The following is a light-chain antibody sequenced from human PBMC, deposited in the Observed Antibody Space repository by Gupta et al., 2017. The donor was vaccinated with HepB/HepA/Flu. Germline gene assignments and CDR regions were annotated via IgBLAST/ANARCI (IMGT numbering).Light chain of an antibody. CDR3: QQYNNWPPLT. CDR1: QSVSRN. Sequence: IVMTQSPATLSVSPGERATLSCRASQSVSRNLAWYQQNPGQAPRLLIYGASTRATGIPAMFSGSSSGTEFTLTISLLQSEYSAFYYCQQYNNWPPLTFGGGTKVEIK. J-gene: IGKJ4*01. CDR2: GAS. V-gene: IGKV3-15*01.